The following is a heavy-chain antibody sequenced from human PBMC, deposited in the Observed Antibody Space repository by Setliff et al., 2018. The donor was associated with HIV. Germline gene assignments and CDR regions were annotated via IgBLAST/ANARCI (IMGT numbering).Heavy chain of an antibody. J-gene: IGHJ4*02. CDR3: ARQMPIPGIAITPVDY. CDR1: GGSVSSSSSY. CDR2: IYYSGRT. Sequence: SETLSLTCTVSGGSVSSSSSYWGWIRQPPGKGLEWIGSIYYSGRTYYNPSLKSRVTISVDTSKNQFSLKLSSVTAADTAVYYCARQMPIPGIAITPVDYWGQGALVTVSS. V-gene: IGHV4-39*01. D-gene: IGHD5-12*01.